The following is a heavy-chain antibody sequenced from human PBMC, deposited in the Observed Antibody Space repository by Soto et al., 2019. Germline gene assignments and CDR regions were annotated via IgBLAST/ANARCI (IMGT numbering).Heavy chain of an antibody. J-gene: IGHJ6*02. CDR3: ARDQRYYDFWSGYSNGGMDV. D-gene: IGHD3-3*01. CDR1: GFTFSSYW. Sequence: PGGSLRLSCAASGFTFSSYWMSWVRQAPGKGLEWVANIKQDGSEKYFVDSVKGRFTISRDNAKNSLFLQMNSLRAEDTAVYYCARDQRYYDFWSGYSNGGMDVWGQGTTVTVSS. V-gene: IGHV3-7*05. CDR2: IKQDGSEK.